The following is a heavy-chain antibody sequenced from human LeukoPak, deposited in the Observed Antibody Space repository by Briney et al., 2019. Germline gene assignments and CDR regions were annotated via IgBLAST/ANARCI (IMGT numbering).Heavy chain of an antibody. CDR3: ATYGGSGTNAFDI. V-gene: IGHV3-23*01. D-gene: IGHD2-15*01. J-gene: IGHJ3*02. Sequence: PGGSLRLSCAASGFTFSSYAMTWVRQGPGKGLEWVADISGGGGSTFYADSVKGRFTISRDNSKNTLYLQIHSLRAEDTAVYYCATYGGSGTNAFDIWGQGTMVTVSS. CDR1: GFTFSSYA. CDR2: ISGGGGST.